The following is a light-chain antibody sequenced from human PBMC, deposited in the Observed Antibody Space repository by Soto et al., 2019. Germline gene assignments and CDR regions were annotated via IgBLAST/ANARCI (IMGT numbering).Light chain of an antibody. CDR2: DVN. J-gene: IGLJ2*01. CDR3: SSYTSSSTFDVV. Sequence: QSALTQPASVSGSPGQSITISCTGTSSDISGYNFVSWYQQHPGKAPKLMIFDVNNRPSGVSNRFSGSKSGNTASLTISGLHAEDEADYYCSSYTSSSTFDVVFGGGTKMTVL. CDR1: SSDISGYNF. V-gene: IGLV2-14*03.